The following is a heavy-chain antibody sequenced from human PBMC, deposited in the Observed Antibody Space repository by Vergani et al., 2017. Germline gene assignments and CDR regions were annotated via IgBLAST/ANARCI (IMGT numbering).Heavy chain of an antibody. CDR3: ARGRGLGPMVRGGTPSDY. CDR1: GYTFTGYY. D-gene: IGHD3-10*01. Sequence: QVQLVQSGAEVKKPGASVKVSCKASGYTFTGYYMHWVRQAPGQGLEWMGWINPNSGGTNYAQKFQGRVTMTTDTSTSTAYMELRSLRSDDTAVYYCARGRGLGPMVRGGTPSDYWGQGTLVTVSS. J-gene: IGHJ4*02. CDR2: INPNSGGT. V-gene: IGHV1-2*02.